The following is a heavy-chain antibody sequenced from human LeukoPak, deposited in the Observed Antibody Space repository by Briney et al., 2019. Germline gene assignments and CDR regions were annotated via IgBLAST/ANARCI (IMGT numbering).Heavy chain of an antibody. CDR2: ISGSGGTT. CDR3: AKEEQGMVILGVFDS. J-gene: IGHJ4*02. D-gene: IGHD3-10*01. CDR1: GFSFDIYA. V-gene: IGHV3-23*01. Sequence: GGSLRLSCAASGFSFDIYAMTWGRQAPGEALQWVSTISGSGGTTYYADPVKGRFTVSRDNSNNTVFLQMSSLRAEDTAMYYCAKEEQGMVILGVFDSWGRGTLVTVSS.